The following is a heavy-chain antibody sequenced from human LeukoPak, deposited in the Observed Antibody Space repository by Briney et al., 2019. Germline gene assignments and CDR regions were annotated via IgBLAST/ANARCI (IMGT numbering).Heavy chain of an antibody. V-gene: IGHV4-4*07. CDR3: ARPSGGTPFKRFDY. D-gene: IGHD1-14*01. CDR1: GGSISSYY. J-gene: IGHJ4*02. Sequence: SETLSLTCTVSGGSISSYYWSWIRQPAGKGLEWIGRIYTSGSTNYNPSLKSRVTMSVDTSKNQFSLKLTSVTAADTAVYYCARPSGGTPFKRFDYWGEGTLVTVSS. CDR2: IYTSGST.